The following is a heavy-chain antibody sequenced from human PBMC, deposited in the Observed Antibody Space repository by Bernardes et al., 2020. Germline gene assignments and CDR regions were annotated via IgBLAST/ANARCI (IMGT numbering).Heavy chain of an antibody. CDR3: AREVATIGFFDY. CDR2: IYYSGST. Sequence: SETLSLTCTVSGGSISSYYWSWIRQPPGKGLEWIGYIYYSGSTNYNPSLKSRVTISVDTSKNQFSLKLSSVTAADTAVYYCAREVATIGFFDYWGQGTLVTVSS. J-gene: IGHJ4*02. D-gene: IGHD5-12*01. CDR1: GGSISSYY. V-gene: IGHV4-59*01.